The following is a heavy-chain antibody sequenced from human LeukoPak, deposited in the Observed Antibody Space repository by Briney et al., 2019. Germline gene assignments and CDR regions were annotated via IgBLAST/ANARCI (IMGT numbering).Heavy chain of an antibody. CDR3: ARGGQNYGGYVSATEIDY. Sequence: SDTLSLTCAVYGGSFSGYYWSWIRQPPGKGLEWMGEINHSGSTNYNPSLKSRVTISVDTSKNQFSLKLSSVTAADTAVYYCARGGQNYGGYVSATEIDYWGQGTLVTVSA. CDR1: GGSFSGYY. V-gene: IGHV4-34*01. CDR2: INHSGST. J-gene: IGHJ4*02. D-gene: IGHD4-17*01.